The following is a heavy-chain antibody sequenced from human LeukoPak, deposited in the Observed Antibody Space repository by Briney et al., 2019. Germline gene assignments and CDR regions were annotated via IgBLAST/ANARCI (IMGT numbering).Heavy chain of an antibody. D-gene: IGHD2-21*01. CDR3: ARGCSRCGPSIDY. Sequence: SETLSLTCTVSGGSISSSGYYWGWIRQPPGKGLEWIGSIYYSGSTYYNPSLKSRVTISVDTSKNQFSLKLSSVTAADTAVYYCARGCSRCGPSIDYWGQGTLVTVSS. CDR2: IYYSGST. CDR1: GGSISSSGYY. J-gene: IGHJ4*02. V-gene: IGHV4-39*07.